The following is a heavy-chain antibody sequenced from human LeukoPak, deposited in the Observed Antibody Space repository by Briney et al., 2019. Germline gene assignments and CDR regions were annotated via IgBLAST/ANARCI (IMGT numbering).Heavy chain of an antibody. CDR1: GFTFSSYG. J-gene: IGHJ4*02. D-gene: IGHD3-22*01. CDR2: ISYDGSNK. V-gene: IGHV3-30*18. Sequence: GGSLRLSCAASGFTFSSYGMYWVRQAPGKGLEWVAVISYDGSNKYYADSVKGRFTISRDNSKNTLYLQMNSLRAEDTAVYYCAKNPHGYYDSSGYPLDYWGQGTLVTVSS. CDR3: AKNPHGYYDSSGYPLDY.